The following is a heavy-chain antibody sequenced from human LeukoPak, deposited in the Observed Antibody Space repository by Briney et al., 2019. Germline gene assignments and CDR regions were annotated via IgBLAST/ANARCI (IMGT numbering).Heavy chain of an antibody. D-gene: IGHD2-21*02. J-gene: IGHJ4*02. V-gene: IGHV1-2*02. Sequence: GASVKASCKASGYTFTGYYMHWVRQAPGQGLEWMGWINPNSGGTNYAQKFQGRVTMTRDTSISTAYMELSRLRSDDTAVYYCARDLSPWTMTAVPDYWGQGTLVTVSS. CDR1: GYTFTGYY. CDR2: INPNSGGT. CDR3: ARDLSPWTMTAVPDY.